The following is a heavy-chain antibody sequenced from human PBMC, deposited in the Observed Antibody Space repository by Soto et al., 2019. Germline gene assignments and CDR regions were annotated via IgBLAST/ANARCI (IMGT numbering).Heavy chain of an antibody. CDR3: AGSTADTTLKASSF. CDR2: VSLGGGA. D-gene: IGHD4-4*01. J-gene: IGHJ4*02. V-gene: IGHV4-4*02. Sequence: QVQLQESGPGLVKPSETLSLSCAVSGVSITSTDWWSWVRQPPGKGLQWIGEVSLGGGANYNPSLKSRVTISVDNSKNQFSLTLHSVTAADTAVYFCAGSTADTTLKASSFWGQGTLVTVSS. CDR1: GVSITSTDW.